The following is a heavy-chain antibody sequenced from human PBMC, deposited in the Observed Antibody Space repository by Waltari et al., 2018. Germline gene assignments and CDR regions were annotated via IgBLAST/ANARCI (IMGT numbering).Heavy chain of an antibody. V-gene: IGHV3-30*18. CDR3: AKADGPSFYYFDY. CDR1: GFTFSSYG. J-gene: IGHJ4*02. CDR2: IWYDGSNK. Sequence: QVQLVESGGGVVQPGRSLRLSCAASGFTFSSYGMHWVRQAPGKGVEWVAVIWYDGSNKYYADAVKGRFTISRDNSKNTLYLQMNSLRAEDTAMYYCAKADGPSFYYFDYWGQGTLVTVSS.